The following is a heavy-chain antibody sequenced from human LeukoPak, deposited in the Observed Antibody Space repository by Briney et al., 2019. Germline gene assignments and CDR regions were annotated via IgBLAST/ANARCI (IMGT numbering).Heavy chain of an antibody. CDR1: GGSISSYY. J-gene: IGHJ4*02. D-gene: IGHD5-18*01. CDR3: ARAGGYGLIDY. Sequence: SETPSLTCTVSGGSISSYYWSWIRQPPGKGLEWIGYIYYSGSTNYNPSLKSRVTVSDDKSKNQFSLKLSSVTAADTAVYYCARAGGYGLIDYWGQGTMVTVSS. CDR2: IYYSGST. V-gene: IGHV4-59*01.